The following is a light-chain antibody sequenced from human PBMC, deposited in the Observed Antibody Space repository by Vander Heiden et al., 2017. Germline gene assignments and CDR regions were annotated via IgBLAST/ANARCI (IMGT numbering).Light chain of an antibody. V-gene: IGLV2-8*01. CDR2: EVT. J-gene: IGLJ2*01. CDR3: ISYAGSNNLV. Sequence: QSALTQPPSASGSPGRSVTVSCTGTSSDVGGYKYVSWYQQHPGKAPKLMIYEVTTRPSGVPDRFSGSKSGNTASLTVSGLQAEDEADYYCISYAGSNNLVFGGGTKLTVL. CDR1: SSDVGGYKY.